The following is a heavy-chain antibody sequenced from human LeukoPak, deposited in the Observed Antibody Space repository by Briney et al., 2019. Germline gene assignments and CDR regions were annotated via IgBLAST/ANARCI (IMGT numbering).Heavy chain of an antibody. V-gene: IGHV3-30*04. CDR1: GFPFSSYA. J-gene: IGHJ4*02. CDR2: ISYDGNNK. Sequence: GGSLRLSCAASGFPFSSYAMHWVRQAPGKGLEWVEVISYDGNNKYYTASVNGRFTISRGNSKNTLFLQMNSLRAEDTAVYDCARDHPPVTGSVDYWGQGNLVTVSS. D-gene: IGHD3-9*01. CDR3: ARDHPPVTGSVDY.